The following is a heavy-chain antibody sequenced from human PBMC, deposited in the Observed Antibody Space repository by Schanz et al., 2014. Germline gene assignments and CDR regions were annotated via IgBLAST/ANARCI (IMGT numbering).Heavy chain of an antibody. D-gene: IGHD5-12*01. J-gene: IGHJ4*02. CDR1: GFTFSSYW. V-gene: IGHV3-7*01. CDR3: ARDGYNAYDLKRGDY. Sequence: EVQLVESGGGLVQPGGSLRLSCAASGFTFSSYWMSWVRQAPGKGLEWVANMKQDGSEKYYVDSVQGRFTITRDNAKNSLYLQMNSLRAEDTAVYYCARDGYNAYDLKRGDYWGQGTQVAVSS. CDR2: MKQDGSEK.